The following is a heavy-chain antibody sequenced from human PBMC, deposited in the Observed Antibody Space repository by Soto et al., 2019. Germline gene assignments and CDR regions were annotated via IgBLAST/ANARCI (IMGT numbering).Heavy chain of an antibody. V-gene: IGHV4-59*01. Sequence: SETLSLTCTVSGGSISSYYLSWMRQPPGKGLEWIGYIYYSGSTNYNPSLKSRVTISVDTSKNQFSLKLSSVTAADTAVYYCARSLPLRWWRYFDYWGQGTLVTVYS. CDR2: IYYSGST. J-gene: IGHJ4*02. CDR3: ARSLPLRWWRYFDY. D-gene: IGHD2-15*01. CDR1: GGSISSYY.